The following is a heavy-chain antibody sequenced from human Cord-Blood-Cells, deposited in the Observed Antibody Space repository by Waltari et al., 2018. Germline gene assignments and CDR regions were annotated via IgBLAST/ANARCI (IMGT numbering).Heavy chain of an antibody. V-gene: IGHV1-24*01. Sequence: QVQLVQSGAEGKKPGASVKVSGKVSGYTLTELSMHWVRQAPGKGLEWMGGFDPEDGETIYAQKFQGRVTMTEDTSTDTAYMELSSLRSEDTAVYYCATDLYGGFLFDYWGQGTLVTVSS. CDR3: ATDLYGGFLFDY. D-gene: IGHD3-16*01. CDR2: FDPEDGET. J-gene: IGHJ4*02. CDR1: GYTLTELS.